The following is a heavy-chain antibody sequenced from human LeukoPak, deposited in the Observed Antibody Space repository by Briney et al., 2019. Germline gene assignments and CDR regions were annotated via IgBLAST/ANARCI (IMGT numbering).Heavy chain of an antibody. V-gene: IGHV4-30-2*01. D-gene: IGHD6-13*01. CDR3: ASGIAAAGTRRNAEYFQH. Sequence: SETLSLTCAVSGGSISSGGYSWSWIRQPPGKGLEWIGYIYHSGSTYYNPSLKSRVTISVDRSKNQFSLKLSSVTAADTAVYYCASGIAAAGTRRNAEYFQHWGQGTLVTVSS. CDR2: IYHSGST. J-gene: IGHJ1*01. CDR1: GGSISSGGYS.